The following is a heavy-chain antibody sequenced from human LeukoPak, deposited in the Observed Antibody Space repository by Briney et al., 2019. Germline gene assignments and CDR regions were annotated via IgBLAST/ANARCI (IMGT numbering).Heavy chain of an antibody. Sequence: EASVKVSCKASGYTFTNYGISWVRQAPGQGLEWMGWISAYNGNTHYAQNLQGRVTMTTDTSTSTAYMELRSLRSDDTAVYYCARGLPRIGYSSGWYGLHGSWGQGTLVTVSS. J-gene: IGHJ5*02. D-gene: IGHD6-19*01. CDR1: GYTFTNYG. V-gene: IGHV1-18*01. CDR2: ISAYNGNT. CDR3: ARGLPRIGYSSGWYGLHGS.